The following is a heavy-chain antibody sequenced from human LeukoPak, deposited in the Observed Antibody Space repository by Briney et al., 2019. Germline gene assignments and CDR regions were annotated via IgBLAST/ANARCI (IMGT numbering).Heavy chain of an antibody. V-gene: IGHV3-48*01. CDR3: ARDGPGEVIANDAFDI. Sequence: PGGSLRLSCAASGFTFSSYSLIWVRQAPGKGLEWVSYISSSSSPIYYADSVKGRFTISRDNAKNSLYLQMNSLRAEDTAVYYCARDGPGEVIANDAFDIWGQGTMVTVSS. CDR2: ISSSSSPI. J-gene: IGHJ3*02. CDR1: GFTFSSYS. D-gene: IGHD2-21*01.